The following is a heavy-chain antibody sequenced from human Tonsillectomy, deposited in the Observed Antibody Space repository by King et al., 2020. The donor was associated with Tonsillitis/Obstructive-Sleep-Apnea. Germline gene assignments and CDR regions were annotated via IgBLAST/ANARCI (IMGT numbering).Heavy chain of an antibody. CDR3: GRAYEWSKVIDY. J-gene: IGHJ4*02. CDR1: GGSVSSSHYF. Sequence: QLQESGPGLVKPSETLSLTCTVSGGSVSSSHYFWSWIRQPPGKGLEWIGSIYYTGNTNYIPPLKSRVTISLDTSKNQFSLKLSSVTAADTAVYYCGRAYEWSKVIDYWGQGTLVTVSS. D-gene: IGHD3-3*01. V-gene: IGHV4-61*01. CDR2: IYYTGNT.